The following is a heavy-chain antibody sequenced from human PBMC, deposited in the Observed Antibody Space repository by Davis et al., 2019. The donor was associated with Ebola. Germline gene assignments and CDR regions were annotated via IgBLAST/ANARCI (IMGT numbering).Heavy chain of an antibody. CDR1: GASISSSYFS. V-gene: IGHV4-61*09. CDR2: IFTTGST. CDR3: ARDRHESRAYGF. D-gene: IGHD3-16*01. J-gene: IGHJ4*02. Sequence: SETLSLTCNVSGASISSSYFSWSWVRQPAGRGLEWIGHIFTTGSTKYNPSLESRVTISLDTSKNQFSLRLNSVTAADTAIYFCARDRHESRAYGFWGQGTLVTVSS.